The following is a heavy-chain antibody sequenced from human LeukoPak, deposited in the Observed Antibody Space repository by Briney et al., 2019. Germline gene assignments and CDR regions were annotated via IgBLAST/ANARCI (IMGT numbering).Heavy chain of an antibody. CDR2: IIPILGIA. CDR1: GGTFSSYA. D-gene: IGHD1-26*01. J-gene: IGHJ5*02. V-gene: IGHV1-69*04. CDR3: ARDDNSGSYFWFDP. Sequence: ASVKVSCKASGGTFSSYAISWVRQAPGQGLEWMGRIIPILGIANYAQKFQGRVTITADKSTSTAYMELSSLRSEDTAVYYCARDDNSGSYFWFDPWGQGTLVTVSS.